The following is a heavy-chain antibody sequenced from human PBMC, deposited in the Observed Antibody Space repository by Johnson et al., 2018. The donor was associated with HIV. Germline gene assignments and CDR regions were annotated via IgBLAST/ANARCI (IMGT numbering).Heavy chain of an antibody. CDR3: AKRDYYDRSGTRGAFDV. D-gene: IGHD3-22*01. Sequence: QVQLVESGGGSVQPGRSLRLSCAASGFTFDDYGMSWVRQAPGKGLEWVAFIRYDGSNKYYADSVKGRFTFSRDNAKNSPYLQMNSLRVEDTALYYCAKRDYYDRSGTRGAFDVWGQGTMVTVSS. CDR2: IRYDGSNK. CDR1: GFTFDDYG. V-gene: IGHV3-33*03. J-gene: IGHJ3*01.